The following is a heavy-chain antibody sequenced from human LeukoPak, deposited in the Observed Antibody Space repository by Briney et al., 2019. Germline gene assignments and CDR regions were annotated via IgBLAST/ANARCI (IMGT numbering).Heavy chain of an antibody. CDR3: ARDDYGDYESLDH. CDR2: ISYDGSNK. J-gene: IGHJ4*02. CDR1: GFTFSSYA. Sequence: GRSLRLSCAASGFTFSSYAMHWVRQAPGKGLEWVAVISYDGSNKYYADSVKGRFTISRDNSKNTLYLQMNSPRAEDTAVYYCARDDYGDYESLDHWGQGTLVTVSS. D-gene: IGHD4-17*01. V-gene: IGHV3-30-3*01.